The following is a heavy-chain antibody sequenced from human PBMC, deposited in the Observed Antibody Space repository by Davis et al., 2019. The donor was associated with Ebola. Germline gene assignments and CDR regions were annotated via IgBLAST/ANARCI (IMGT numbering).Heavy chain of an antibody. CDR1: GFTFSSYA. Sequence: GESLKISCAASGFTFSSYAMSWVRQAPGKGLEWVSAISGSGGSTYYADSVKGRFTISRDNSKNTLYLQMNSLRAEDTAVYYCAKAYDFWSGYADYWGQGTLVTVSS. V-gene: IGHV3-23*01. D-gene: IGHD3-3*01. J-gene: IGHJ4*02. CDR2: ISGSGGST. CDR3: AKAYDFWSGYADY.